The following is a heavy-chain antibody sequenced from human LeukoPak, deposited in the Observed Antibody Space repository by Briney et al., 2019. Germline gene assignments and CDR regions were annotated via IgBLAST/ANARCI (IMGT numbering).Heavy chain of an antibody. CDR1: GCTVSSNY. CDR3: ASGSGSYRTPYYYMDV. V-gene: IGHV3-53*01. Sequence: GGSPRLSCAASGCTVSSNYMSWVRQAPGKGLEWVSVIYSGGSTYYADSVKGRFTISRDNSKNTLYLQMNSLRAEDTAVYYCASGSGSYRTPYYYMDVWGKGTTVTVSS. J-gene: IGHJ6*03. CDR2: IYSGGST. D-gene: IGHD3-10*01.